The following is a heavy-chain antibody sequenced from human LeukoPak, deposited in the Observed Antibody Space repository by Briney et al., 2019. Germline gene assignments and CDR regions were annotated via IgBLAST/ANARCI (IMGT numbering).Heavy chain of an antibody. V-gene: IGHV4-59*08. CDR3: ARRPTGDPKFDY. CDR1: GGSITSYH. D-gene: IGHD7-27*01. J-gene: IGHJ4*02. CDR2: IYYSGST. Sequence: SETLSLTCTVSGGSITSYHYSWIRQPPGKGLEWIGYIYYSGSTNYNPSLKSRVTISVDTSKNQFSLKLSTVTAADTAVYYCARRPTGDPKFDYWGQGTLVTVSS.